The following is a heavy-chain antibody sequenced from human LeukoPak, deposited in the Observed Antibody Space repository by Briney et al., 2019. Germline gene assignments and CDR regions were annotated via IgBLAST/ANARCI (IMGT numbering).Heavy chain of an antibody. V-gene: IGHV4-59*08. CDR1: GGSISNKY. CDR2: IYYSGNT. J-gene: IGHJ6*03. D-gene: IGHD4-17*01. CDR3: ARQLYGDYLFVYYYYMDV. Sequence: SETLSLTCTVSGGSISNKYWSWIRQPPGKGLEWIGYIYYSGNTNYNPSLKSRVTISVDTSKNQFSLKLSSVTAADTAVYYCARQLYGDYLFVYYYYMDVWGKGTTVTISS.